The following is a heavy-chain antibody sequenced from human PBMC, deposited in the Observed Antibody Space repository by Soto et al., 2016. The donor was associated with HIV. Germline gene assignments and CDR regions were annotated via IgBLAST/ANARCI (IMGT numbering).Heavy chain of an antibody. CDR3: ATTTASVTPAHFDH. Sequence: QVQLQESGPGLVKPSDTLSLTCAVSNGSISSYYWTWIRQTPEKGLEWIGNLYYNGSAKYNPSLNSRVRISINMSKKHFPLKLTSVTAADTALYFXATTTASVTPAHFDHWGQGSLVTVSS. V-gene: IGHV4-59*13. D-gene: IGHD5-12*01. CDR2: LYYNGSA. CDR1: NGSISSYY. J-gene: IGHJ4*02.